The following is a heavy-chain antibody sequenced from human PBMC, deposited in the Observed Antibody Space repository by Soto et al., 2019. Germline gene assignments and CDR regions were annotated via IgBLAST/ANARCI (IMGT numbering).Heavy chain of an antibody. J-gene: IGHJ4*02. D-gene: IGHD1-1*01. CDR3: ARPNWTSRGGVLNL. CDR1: GFTFGDFY. V-gene: IGHV3-11*01. Sequence: QAQLVESGGDLVQPGGSLRLSCAASGFTFGDFYMTWIRLAPGKGLAWISYISKTSSSIYYADSVKGRFSISRDNAENSLYLQRNSLRAGDTAVYYCARPNWTSRGGVLNLWGRGTLVIVSS. CDR2: ISKTSSSI.